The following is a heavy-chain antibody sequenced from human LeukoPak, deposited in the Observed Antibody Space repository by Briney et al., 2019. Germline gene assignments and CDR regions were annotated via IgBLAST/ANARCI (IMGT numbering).Heavy chain of an antibody. V-gene: IGHV3-15*01. Sequence: GGSLRLSCAASGFTFDDYGMSWVRQAPGKGLEWVGRIKSKTDGGTTDYAAPVKGRFTISRDDSKNTLYLQMNSLKTEDTAVYYCTTETQLERLNWGQGTLVTVSS. CDR1: GFTFDDYG. CDR2: IKSKTDGGTT. J-gene: IGHJ4*02. CDR3: TTETQLERLN. D-gene: IGHD1-1*01.